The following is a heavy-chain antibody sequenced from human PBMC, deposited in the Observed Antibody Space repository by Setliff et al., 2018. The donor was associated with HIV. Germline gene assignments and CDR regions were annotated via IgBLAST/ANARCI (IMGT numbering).Heavy chain of an antibody. CDR1: GGSINSYY. J-gene: IGHJ3*02. Sequence: PSETLSLTCTASGGSINSYYWSWIRQPAGKGLEWIGRIYTSGSTNYNPSLKSRVTMSVDTSKNQFPLKLSSVTAADTAVYYCARTVTGGPIMVRVAFDIWGQGTMVTVS. D-gene: IGHD3-10*01. CDR3: ARTVTGGPIMVRVAFDI. CDR2: IYTSGST. V-gene: IGHV4-4*07.